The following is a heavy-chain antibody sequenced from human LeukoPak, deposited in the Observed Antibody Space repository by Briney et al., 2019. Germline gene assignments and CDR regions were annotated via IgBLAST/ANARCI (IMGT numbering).Heavy chain of an antibody. CDR2: IYYSGST. D-gene: IGHD5-18*01. J-gene: IGHJ4*02. V-gene: IGHV4-59*08. Sequence: PLETLSPTCTVSGGSISSYYWSWIRQPPGKGLEWIGYIYYSGSTNYNPSLKSRVTISVDTSKNQFSLKLSSVTAADTAVYYCASRGYSYGPFDYWGQGTLVTVSS. CDR3: ASRGYSYGPFDY. CDR1: GGSISSYY.